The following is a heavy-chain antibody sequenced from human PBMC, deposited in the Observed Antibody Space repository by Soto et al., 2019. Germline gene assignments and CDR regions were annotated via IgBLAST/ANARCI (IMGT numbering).Heavy chain of an antibody. CDR1: GFTFSSYG. Sequence: GGSLRLSCAASGFTFSSYGMHWVRQAPGKGLEWVAVISYDGSNKYYADSVKGRFTISRDNSKNTLYLQMNSLRAEDTAVYYCAKDRGHSGSYDSYFDYWGQGTLVTAP. CDR3: AKDRGHSGSYDSYFDY. D-gene: IGHD1-26*01. CDR2: ISYDGSNK. V-gene: IGHV3-30*18. J-gene: IGHJ4*02.